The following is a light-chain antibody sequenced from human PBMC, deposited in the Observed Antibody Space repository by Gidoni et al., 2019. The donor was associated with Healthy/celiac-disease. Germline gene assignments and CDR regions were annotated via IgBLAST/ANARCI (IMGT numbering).Light chain of an antibody. J-gene: IGKJ2*01. CDR1: QGISSY. CDR2: AAS. Sequence: IQLTQSPSSLSASVGDRVTITCRASQGISSYLAWYQQKPGKAPKLLIYAASTLQSGVPSRFSGSGSGTDFTLTISSLQPEDFATYYCQQLNSYPPEITFXQXTKLEIK. CDR3: QQLNSYPPEIT. V-gene: IGKV1-9*01.